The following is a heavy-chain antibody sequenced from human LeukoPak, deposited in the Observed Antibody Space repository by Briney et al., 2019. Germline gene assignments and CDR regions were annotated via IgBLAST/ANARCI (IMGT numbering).Heavy chain of an antibody. J-gene: IGHJ4*02. V-gene: IGHV1-18*01. CDR2: ISPYNGNT. CDR1: GYTFRSYG. CDR3: ARDWDYGSGIYGFDY. Sequence: ASVKVSCKASGYTFRSYGFSWVRQAPGQGLEWMGWISPYNGNTNYAQRFQGRVSMTRDTSTSTAYMELRSLRSDDTAVYYCARDWDYGSGIYGFDYWGQGTLVTASS. D-gene: IGHD3-10*01.